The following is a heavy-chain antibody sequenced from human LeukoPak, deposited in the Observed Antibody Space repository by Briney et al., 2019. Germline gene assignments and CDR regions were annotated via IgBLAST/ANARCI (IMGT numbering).Heavy chain of an antibody. J-gene: IGHJ6*02. CDR2: ISSSGGTI. CDR1: GFSFSSYE. CDR3: AGEYLAGGFGESFPQDGMDV. V-gene: IGHV3-48*03. Sequence: GGSLRLSCAASGFSFSSYEMNWVRQAPGKGLEWLSYISSSGGTIYYADSVKGRFTISRDNAKNSPYLQMNSLRAEDTAVYYWAGEYLAGGFGESFPQDGMDVWGQGTTVTVSS. D-gene: IGHD3-10*01.